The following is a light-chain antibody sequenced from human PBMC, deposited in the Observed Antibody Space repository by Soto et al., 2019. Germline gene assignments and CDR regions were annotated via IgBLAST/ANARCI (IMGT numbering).Light chain of an antibody. CDR3: QQTYSIPWT. V-gene: IGKV1-39*01. Sequence: DIQMTQSPSSLSASVGDRVTITCRASQSISNFLNWYQQQPEKAPTLLIYAASTLQSGVPSRFSGSGSGTDFTLTIISLQPEDFATYYCQQTYSIPWTFGQGTKVEIK. CDR2: AAS. J-gene: IGKJ1*01. CDR1: QSISNF.